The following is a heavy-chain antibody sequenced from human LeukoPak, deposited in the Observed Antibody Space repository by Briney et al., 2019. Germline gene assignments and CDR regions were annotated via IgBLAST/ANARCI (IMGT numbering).Heavy chain of an antibody. CDR1: GYTFTGCY. D-gene: IGHD3-16*01. CDR3: ARDTMGDLTNWFDP. J-gene: IGHJ5*02. CDR2: INPNSGGT. Sequence: GASVKVSCKASGYTFTGCYMHWVRQAPGQGLEWMGWINPNSGGTNYAQKFQGRVTMTRDTSISTAYMELSRLRSDDTAVYYCARDTMGDLTNWFDPWGQGTLVTVSS. V-gene: IGHV1-2*02.